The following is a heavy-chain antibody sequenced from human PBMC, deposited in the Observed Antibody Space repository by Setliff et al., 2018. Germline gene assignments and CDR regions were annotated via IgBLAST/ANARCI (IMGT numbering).Heavy chain of an antibody. V-gene: IGHV4-39*07. D-gene: IGHD3-10*01. J-gene: IGHJ6*02. CDR3: ARVPSYGSGIYYYYYYGMDV. CDR1: GGSISSRSYY. Sequence: SETLSLTCTVSGGSISSRSYYWGWIRQPPGKGLEWIGSIYYSGSTYYKPSLKSRVTISVDTSKNQFSLKLSSVTAADTAVYYCARVPSYGSGIYYYYYYGMDVWGQGTTVTVSS. CDR2: IYYSGST.